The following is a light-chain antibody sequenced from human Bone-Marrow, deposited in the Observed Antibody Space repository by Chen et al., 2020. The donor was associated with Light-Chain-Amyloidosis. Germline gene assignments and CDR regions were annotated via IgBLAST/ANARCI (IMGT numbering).Light chain of an antibody. CDR1: NIGSTS. V-gene: IGLV3-21*02. J-gene: IGLJ3*02. CDR2: DDS. Sequence: SYVLPQPSSVSVAPVQTATFACGGNNIGSTSVHWYQQTPGQAPLLVVYDDSDRPSGIPERLSGSNSGNTATLTISRVEAGDEADYYCQVWDRSSDRPVFGGGTKLTVL. CDR3: QVWDRSSDRPV.